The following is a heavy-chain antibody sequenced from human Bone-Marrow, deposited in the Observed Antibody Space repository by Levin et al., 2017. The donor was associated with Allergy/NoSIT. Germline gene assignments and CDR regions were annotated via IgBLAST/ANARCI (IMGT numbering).Heavy chain of an antibody. V-gene: IGHV3-48*02. Sequence: PGGSLRLSCAASGFTFSSYSMNWVRQAPGKGLEWVSYISSSSSTIYYADSVKGRFTISRDNAKNSLYLQMNSLRDEDTAVYYCARDQGYVDTAHYYYYYGMDVWGQGTTVTVSS. J-gene: IGHJ6*02. CDR2: ISSSSSTI. CDR1: GFTFSSYS. D-gene: IGHD5-18*01. CDR3: ARDQGYVDTAHYYYYYGMDV.